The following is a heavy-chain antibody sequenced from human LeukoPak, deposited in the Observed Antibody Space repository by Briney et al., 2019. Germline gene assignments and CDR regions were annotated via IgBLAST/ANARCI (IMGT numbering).Heavy chain of an antibody. CDR1: GYTFTGYY. CDR2: INPNSGGT. CDR3: ARGPIYSPYFDY. Sequence: ASVEVSCKASGYTFTGYYMHWVRQAPGQGLEWMGWINPNSGGTNYAQKFQGRVTMTRDTSISTAYMELSRLRSDDTAVYYCARGPIYSPYFDYWGQGTLVTVSS. D-gene: IGHD5-18*01. V-gene: IGHV1-2*02. J-gene: IGHJ4*02.